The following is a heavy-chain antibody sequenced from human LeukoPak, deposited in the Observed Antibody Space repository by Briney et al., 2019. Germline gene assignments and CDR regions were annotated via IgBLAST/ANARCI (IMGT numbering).Heavy chain of an antibody. D-gene: IGHD1-14*01. J-gene: IGHJ6*03. CDR2: IYHSGST. Sequence: SETLSLTCTVSDYSISSGFYWGWIRQPPGKVLEWIGSIYHSGSTYYNPSLKSRVTISVDTSKNQFSLKLSSVTAADTAVYYCARSNPSKNYYMDVWGKGTTVTVSS. V-gene: IGHV4-38-2*02. CDR3: ARSNPSKNYYMDV. CDR1: DYSISSGFY.